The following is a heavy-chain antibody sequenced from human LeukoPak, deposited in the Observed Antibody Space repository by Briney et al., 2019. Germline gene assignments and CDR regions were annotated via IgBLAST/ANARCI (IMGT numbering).Heavy chain of an antibody. Sequence: GGSLRLSCAASGFTFSSYAMHWVRQAPGKGLEWVAVISYDGSNKYYADSVKGRFTISRDNSKNTLYLQMNSLRAEDTAVYYCAKEEPYGGNSVEDYWGQGTLVTVSS. CDR3: AKEEPYGGNSVEDY. CDR2: ISYDGSNK. J-gene: IGHJ4*02. V-gene: IGHV3-30*04. D-gene: IGHD4-23*01. CDR1: GFTFSSYA.